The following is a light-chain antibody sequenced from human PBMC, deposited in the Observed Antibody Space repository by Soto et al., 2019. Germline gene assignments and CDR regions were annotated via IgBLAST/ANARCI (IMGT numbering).Light chain of an antibody. CDR3: SSYTSSSTWV. Sequence: QSALTQPASVSGSPGQSITISCTGTSSDVGGYNYVSWYQQHPGKAPKLMIYEVSNRPSGVSNRFSGSKSGNTASLTISGLQAEDEGDYYCSSYTSSSTWVFGGVTKLTVL. CDR2: EVS. V-gene: IGLV2-14*01. CDR1: SSDVGGYNY. J-gene: IGLJ3*02.